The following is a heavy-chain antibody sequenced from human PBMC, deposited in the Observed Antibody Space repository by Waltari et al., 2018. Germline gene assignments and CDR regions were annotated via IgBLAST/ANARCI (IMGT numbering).Heavy chain of an antibody. D-gene: IGHD3-3*01. CDR3: AKPYDFWSGYYPPDH. Sequence: VQLLESGGGLVQPGGSLRLSCAASGFTFSIYAMSWVRQAPGKGLEWFSTSGGSGGRTYYADSVKGRFTISRDNSNNTLFLQMNSLTAEDTAVYYCAKPYDFWSGYYPPDHWGQGTLVTVSS. J-gene: IGHJ5*02. CDR2: SGGSGGRT. CDR1: GFTFSIYA. V-gene: IGHV3-23*01.